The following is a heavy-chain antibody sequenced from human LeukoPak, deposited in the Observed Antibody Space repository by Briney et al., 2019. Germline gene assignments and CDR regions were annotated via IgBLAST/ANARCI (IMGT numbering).Heavy chain of an antibody. Sequence: ASVKVSCKASAYTFSGYYIHWVRQAPGQGLEWMGWINFNSGGKIFAEKFQDRVTMARDTSISTAYMELSRLRSDDTAVYYCARQIVSCSMGCDFWGQGTLVTVSS. V-gene: IGHV1-2*02. CDR1: AYTFSGYY. J-gene: IGHJ4*02. CDR2: INFNSGGK. D-gene: IGHD2-21*01. CDR3: ARQIVSCSMGCDF.